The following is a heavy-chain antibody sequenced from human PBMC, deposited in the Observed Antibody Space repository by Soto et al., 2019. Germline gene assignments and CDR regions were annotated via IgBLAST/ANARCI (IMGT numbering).Heavy chain of an antibody. CDR1: GYTITSCC. V-gene: IGHV1-18*01. J-gene: IGHJ3*02. Sequence: GASVEASCKAPGYTITSCCMWWVRQYPGQGLERMGWISAYNGNTNYAQKLQGRVTMTTDTSTSTAYMELRSLRSDDTAVYYCARVQGFGFDAFDIWGQGTMVTVSS. CDR2: ISAYNGNT. D-gene: IGHD3-10*01. CDR3: ARVQGFGFDAFDI.